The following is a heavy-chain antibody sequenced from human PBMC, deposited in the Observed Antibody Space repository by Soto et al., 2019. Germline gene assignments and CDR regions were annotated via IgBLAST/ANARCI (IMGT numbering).Heavy chain of an antibody. CDR1: GGSITIGAYY. D-gene: IGHD1-1*01. J-gene: IGHJ4*02. CDR3: ARAKEGDWSEGTAFDS. Sequence: SETLCVSCTFSGGSITIGAYYWSWIRQPPGKGLEWIAYIYYNGNIYSNPSLKSRLTMSRDTSKNQFSLKLDSVTATDTAVYYCARAKEGDWSEGTAFDSWGQGTMVTVSS. CDR2: IYYNGNI. V-gene: IGHV4-30-4*01.